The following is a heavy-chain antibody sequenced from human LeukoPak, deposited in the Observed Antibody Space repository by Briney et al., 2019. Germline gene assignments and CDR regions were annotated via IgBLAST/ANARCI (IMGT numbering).Heavy chain of an antibody. CDR3: AREVVVIAAFDY. D-gene: IGHD2-21*01. CDR2: IYYSGST. J-gene: IGHJ4*02. Sequence: SETLSLTCTVSGGAVSSGSYYWSWIRPPPGKGLEWIGYIYYSGSTNYNPSLKSRVTISVDTSKNQFFLKLSSVTAAGAAVYYCAREVVVIAAFDYWGQGTLVTVSS. CDR1: GGAVSSGSYY. V-gene: IGHV4-61*01.